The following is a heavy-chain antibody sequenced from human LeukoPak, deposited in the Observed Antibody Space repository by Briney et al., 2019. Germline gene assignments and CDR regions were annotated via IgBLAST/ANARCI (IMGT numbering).Heavy chain of an antibody. J-gene: IGHJ5*02. V-gene: IGHV4-39*07. CDR3: ARVGSIAAAGTGRWFDP. D-gene: IGHD6-13*01. CDR2: IYYSGST. CDR1: GGSISSSSYY. Sequence: SETLSLTCTVSGGSISSSSYYWGWIRQPPGKGLEWIGSIYYSGSTYYNPSLKSRVTISVDTSKNQFSLTLSSVTAADTAVYYCARVGSIAAAGTGRWFDPWGQGTLVTVSS.